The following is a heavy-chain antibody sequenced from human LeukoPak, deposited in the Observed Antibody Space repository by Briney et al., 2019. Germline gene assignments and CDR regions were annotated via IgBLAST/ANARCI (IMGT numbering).Heavy chain of an antibody. CDR2: ISTSSSYI. Sequence: GGSLRLSCAASGFTFSSYTMNWVRQAPGKGLEWVSSISTSSSYIYYADSVKGRFTISRDNAKNSLYLQMNSLRAEDTAVYYCARQIAAAGTPLDYWGQGTLVTVSS. V-gene: IGHV3-21*01. J-gene: IGHJ4*02. CDR3: ARQIAAAGTPLDY. CDR1: GFTFSSYT. D-gene: IGHD6-13*01.